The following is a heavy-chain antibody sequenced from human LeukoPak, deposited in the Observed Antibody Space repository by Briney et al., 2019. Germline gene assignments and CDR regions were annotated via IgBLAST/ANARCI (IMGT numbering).Heavy chain of an antibody. CDR3: AKDLFVTDYYDSSGYYFDY. Sequence: GSTYYPDSVKGRFTISRENSKKTLYLQMNSLRAEDTAVYYCAKDLFVTDYYDSSGYYFDYWGQGTLVTVSS. D-gene: IGHD3-22*01. J-gene: IGHJ4*02. V-gene: IGHV3-23*01. CDR2: GST.